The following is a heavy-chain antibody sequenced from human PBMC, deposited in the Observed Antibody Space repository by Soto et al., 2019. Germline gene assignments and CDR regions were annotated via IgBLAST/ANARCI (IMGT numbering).Heavy chain of an antibody. CDR1: GYSFTSYW. Sequence: PGESLKICCKASGYSFTSYWIGGVRQMPGKGLEWMGIIYPGDSDTIYSPSFQGQVTISADKSISTAYLQWNSLKASDTAMYYCARPPYSASYYYFDQWGQGTPVTVSS. V-gene: IGHV5-51*01. J-gene: IGHJ4*02. CDR3: ARPPYSASYYYFDQ. D-gene: IGHD1-26*01. CDR2: IYPGDSDT.